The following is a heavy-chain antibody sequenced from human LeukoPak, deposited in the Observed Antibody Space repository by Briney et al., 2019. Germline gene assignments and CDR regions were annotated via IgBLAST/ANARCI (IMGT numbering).Heavy chain of an antibody. Sequence: PGGSLRLSCAASGFTFTNYWMSWVRQAPGKGLEWVANIKQDGSEKFYVDSVKGRFTISRDNAKNSLYLQVHSLRAEDAAVYYCARIYSGSGSYYFDYWGRGTLVTVSS. D-gene: IGHD3-10*01. CDR2: IKQDGSEK. V-gene: IGHV3-7*01. CDR1: GFTFTNYW. J-gene: IGHJ4*02. CDR3: ARIYSGSGSYYFDY.